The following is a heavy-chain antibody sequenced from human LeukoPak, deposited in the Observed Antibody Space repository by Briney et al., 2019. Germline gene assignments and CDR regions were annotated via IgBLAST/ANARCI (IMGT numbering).Heavy chain of an antibody. CDR1: GYTFTSYG. CDR2: ISAYNGNT. Sequence: GASVKVSCKASGYTFTSYGISWVRQAPGQGLEWMGWISAYNGNTNYAQKLQGRVTMTTDTSTSTAYMELRSLRSDDTAVYYCARGRVGATILGPFDYWGQGTLVTVSS. V-gene: IGHV1-18*01. D-gene: IGHD1-26*01. CDR3: ARGRVGATILGPFDY. J-gene: IGHJ4*02.